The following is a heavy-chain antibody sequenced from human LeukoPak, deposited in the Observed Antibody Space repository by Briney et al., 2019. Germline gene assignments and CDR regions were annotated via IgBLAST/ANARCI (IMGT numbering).Heavy chain of an antibody. CDR3: ARGPDSWNYPTHNWFDP. D-gene: IGHD1-7*01. V-gene: IGHV4-4*07. CDR2: IYTSGST. J-gene: IGHJ5*02. Sequence: SETLSLTCTVSGGSISSYYWSWIRQPAGKGLEWIGRIYTSGSTNYNPSLKSRVTMSVDTSKNQFSLKLSSVTAADTAVYYCARGPDSWNYPTHNWFDPSGQGTLVTVSS. CDR1: GGSISSYY.